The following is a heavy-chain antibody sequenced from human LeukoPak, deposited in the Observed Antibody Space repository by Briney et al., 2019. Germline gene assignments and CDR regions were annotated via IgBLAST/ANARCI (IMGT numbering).Heavy chain of an antibody. CDR3: ARGRGFDY. CDR1: GYTFTGSY. Sequence: ASVKVSCKASGYTFTGSYMHWVRQAPGQGLEWMGWINLNSGGTSYAQKFQVRVTMTRDTSISTAYMELSRLRSDDTAVYYCARGRGFDYWGQGTLVTVSS. CDR2: INLNSGGT. J-gene: IGHJ4*02. V-gene: IGHV1-2*02.